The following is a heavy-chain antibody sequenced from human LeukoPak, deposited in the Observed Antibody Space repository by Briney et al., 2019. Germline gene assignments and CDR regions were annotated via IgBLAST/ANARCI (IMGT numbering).Heavy chain of an antibody. Sequence: GGSLRLSCAASGFTFSNAWMSWVRQAPGKGLEWVGRIKSKTDGGTTDYAAPVKGRFTISRDDSKNTLYLQVNSLKTEDTAVYYCTTENMVRESFDYWGQGTLVTVSS. CDR1: GFTFSNAW. CDR3: TTENMVRESFDY. D-gene: IGHD3-10*01. J-gene: IGHJ4*02. V-gene: IGHV3-15*01. CDR2: IKSKTDGGTT.